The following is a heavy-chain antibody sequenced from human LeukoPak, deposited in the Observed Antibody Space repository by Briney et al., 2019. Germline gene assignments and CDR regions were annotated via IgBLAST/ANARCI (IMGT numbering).Heavy chain of an antibody. Sequence: GASVKVSCKASGYTFTSYGISWVRQAPGQGLEWMGWISAYNGNTNYAQKLQGRVTMTTDTSTSTAYMELRSLRSDDTAVYYCAREWLGGGAARRGDFDYWGQGTLVTVSS. J-gene: IGHJ4*02. V-gene: IGHV1-18*01. CDR3: AREWLGGGAARRGDFDY. CDR2: ISAYNGNT. CDR1: GYTFTSYG. D-gene: IGHD6-6*01.